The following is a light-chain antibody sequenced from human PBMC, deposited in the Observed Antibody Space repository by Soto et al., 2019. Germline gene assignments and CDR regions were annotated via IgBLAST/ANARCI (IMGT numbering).Light chain of an antibody. CDR2: GAS. V-gene: IGKV3-15*01. Sequence: VVMTQSPATLSVSPGERATLSCRASQSVSSTLAWYQRKPGQAPRLLIYGASTRATGIPARFSGSGSGTEFTLTIRSLQSEAFAVYHCQQYNNWPRTFGQGTKVDIK. CDR1: QSVSST. J-gene: IGKJ1*01. CDR3: QQYNNWPRT.